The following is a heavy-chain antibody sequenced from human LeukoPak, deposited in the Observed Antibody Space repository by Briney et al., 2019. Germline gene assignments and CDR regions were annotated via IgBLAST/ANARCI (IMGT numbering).Heavy chain of an antibody. V-gene: IGHV3-11*04. Sequence: GGSLRLSCAASGFTFSDYYMSWIRQAPGKGLEWVSYISSSGSTIYYADSVKGRFTISRDNAKNSLYLQMNSLRAEDTAVYYCARAPFFQSIDFWSGWRGGSGFDPWGQGTLVTVSS. CDR1: GFTFSDYY. D-gene: IGHD3-3*01. CDR3: ARAPFFQSIDFWSGWRGGSGFDP. CDR2: ISSSGSTI. J-gene: IGHJ5*02.